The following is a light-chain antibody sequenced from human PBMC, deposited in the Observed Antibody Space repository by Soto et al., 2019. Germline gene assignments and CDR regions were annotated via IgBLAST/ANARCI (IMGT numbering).Light chain of an antibody. J-gene: IGKJ1*01. V-gene: IGKV3-20*01. CDR1: QRISSTY. Sequence: VLTQSPGSLSLSPGERATLSCTASQRISSTYLAWYHQKPGQAPRLLVYGASSRATGIPDRFSGSGSGTDFTLTISRLEPEDFAVYYCQQYGSSGTFAQGTKVAIK. CDR3: QQYGSSGT. CDR2: GAS.